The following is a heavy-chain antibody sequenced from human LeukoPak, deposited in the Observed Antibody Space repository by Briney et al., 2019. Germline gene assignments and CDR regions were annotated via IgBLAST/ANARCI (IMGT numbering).Heavy chain of an antibody. V-gene: IGHV3-7*01. Sequence: GGSLRLSCAASGFTFNTYWMIWVRQAPGKGLEWVANIDQGGSTKYYVDSLKGRFTISRDNAKNSLYLQMDSLRAEDTAVYYCVRDKGGRSGAIYYDAFDVWGQGTMVTVSS. CDR2: IDQGGSTK. CDR3: VRDKGGRSGAIYYDAFDV. D-gene: IGHD1-26*01. CDR1: GFTFNTYW. J-gene: IGHJ3*01.